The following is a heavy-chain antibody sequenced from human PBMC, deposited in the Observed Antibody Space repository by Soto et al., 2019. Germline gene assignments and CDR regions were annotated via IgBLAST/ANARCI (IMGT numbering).Heavy chain of an antibody. CDR3: ARYRREAVAGYTLDN. Sequence: SETLSLTCTVSGGSISSNYWTWIRQPPGKGLEWIGYVYNSGSTNYNPSLKSRVTISEDTSKSQFSLKVNSMTAADTAVYYCARYRREAVAGYTLDNWGQGLVVTV. CDR1: GGSISSNY. D-gene: IGHD6-13*01. CDR2: VYNSGST. V-gene: IGHV4-59*01. J-gene: IGHJ4*02.